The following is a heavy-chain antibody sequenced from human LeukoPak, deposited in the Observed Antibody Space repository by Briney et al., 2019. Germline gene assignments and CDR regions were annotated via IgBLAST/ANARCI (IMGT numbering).Heavy chain of an antibody. Sequence: ASVKVSCKASGYTFTSCDINWVRQAPGQGLEWMGWMNPNSGKTGYARNFQGRVTMTKNTSISTAYMEVSSLGYEDTAIYYCARGRPGLASAGTYDFWGQGTLITVSS. V-gene: IGHV1-8*01. CDR1: GYTFTSCD. CDR3: ARGRPGLASAGTYDF. J-gene: IGHJ4*02. CDR2: MNPNSGKT. D-gene: IGHD6-13*01.